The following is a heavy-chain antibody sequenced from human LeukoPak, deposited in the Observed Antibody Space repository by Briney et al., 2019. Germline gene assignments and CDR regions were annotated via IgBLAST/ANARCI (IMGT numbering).Heavy chain of an antibody. CDR1: GFTFSSYS. D-gene: IGHD4-17*01. J-gene: IGHJ6*02. Sequence: GGSLRLSCAASGFTFSSYSMNWVRQAPGKGLEWVSSISSSSSYIYYADSVKGRFTISRDNAKNSLYLQMNSLRAEDTAVYYCARDQRTVTTFLGYYYYGMDVWGQGTTVTVSS. CDR3: ARDQRTVTTFLGYYYYGMDV. CDR2: ISSSSSYI. V-gene: IGHV3-21*01.